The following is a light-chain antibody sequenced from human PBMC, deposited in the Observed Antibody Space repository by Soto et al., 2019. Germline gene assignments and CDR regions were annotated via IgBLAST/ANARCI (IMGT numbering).Light chain of an antibody. J-gene: IGLJ1*01. V-gene: IGLV2-14*03. CDR2: EVH. CDR1: SSDVGAYDY. CDR3: ASHTSSNTRV. Sequence: QSALTQPAYVSGSPVQSIAISCIGTSSDVGAYDYASWYQQHPDRAPKLMVYEVHNRPSGVSNRFSGSKSVNTATLTISGLQPEDEADYYCASHTSSNTRVFGTGTKVTVL.